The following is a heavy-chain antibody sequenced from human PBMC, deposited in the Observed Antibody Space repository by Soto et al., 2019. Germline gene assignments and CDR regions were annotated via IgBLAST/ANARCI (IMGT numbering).Heavy chain of an antibody. Sequence: PSETLSLTCTISGDSYSISTYSWSWIRQPPGKALEWVGFIYQSGVTSYNPSLKSRVSISLDRSNNQCSLKLRSVTAADTAVYYCAGMSYTSGLRFDPWGPGTLVTVSS. V-gene: IGHV4-30-2*01. J-gene: IGHJ5*02. CDR2: IYQSGVT. D-gene: IGHD6-19*01. CDR3: AGMSYTSGLRFDP. CDR1: GDSYSISTYS.